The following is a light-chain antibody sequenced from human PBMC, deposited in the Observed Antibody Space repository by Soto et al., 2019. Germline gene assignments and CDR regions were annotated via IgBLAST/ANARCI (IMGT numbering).Light chain of an antibody. Sequence: DIQLTQSPSFLSASVGDRVTITCRASQGISSYLAWYQQKPGKAPKLLIYAASTLQSGVPSRFSGSGSGTEFTLPISSLQPEDFAADYCQQLNSYPPYTFGQGTKLEIK. CDR3: QQLNSYPPYT. J-gene: IGKJ2*01. V-gene: IGKV1-9*01. CDR1: QGISSY. CDR2: AAS.